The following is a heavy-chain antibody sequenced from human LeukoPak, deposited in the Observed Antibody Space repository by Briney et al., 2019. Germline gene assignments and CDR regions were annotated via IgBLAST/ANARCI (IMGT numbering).Heavy chain of an antibody. D-gene: IGHD3-3*01. CDR1: GFTFSSYA. CDR2: ISYDGSNK. V-gene: IGHV3-30-3*01. J-gene: IGHJ3*02. CDR3: ARRPSITIFGVVDDAFDI. Sequence: GGSLRLSCAASGFTFSSYAMHWVRQAPGKGLEWVAVISYDGSNKYYADSVKGRFTISRDNSKNTLYLQMNSLRAEDTAVYYCARRPSITIFGVVDDAFDIWGQGTMVTVSS.